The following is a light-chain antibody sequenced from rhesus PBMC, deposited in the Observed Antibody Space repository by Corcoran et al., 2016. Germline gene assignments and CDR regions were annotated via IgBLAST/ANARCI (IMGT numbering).Light chain of an antibody. V-gene: IGLV2-13*03. CDR2: QVT. CDR3: SSYSTTATFV. J-gene: IGLJ1*01. Sequence: QAAPTQPPSVSGSPGQSVTISCTGTRSDIAGYDRVSWYQQHPGKAPKLMIYQVTERPSGVPDRFSGSKSGNTASLTISGLQPEDEANYYCSSYSTTATFVFGTGTRLTVL. CDR1: RSDIAGYDR.